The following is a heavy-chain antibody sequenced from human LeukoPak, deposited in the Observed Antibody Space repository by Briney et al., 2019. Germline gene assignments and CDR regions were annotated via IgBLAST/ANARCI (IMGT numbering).Heavy chain of an antibody. CDR2: ISGCGGGT. Sequence: GGSLRLSCAASGFTFSSYAMSWVRQAPGKGLAWVAAISGCGGGTYYADSPKGRFTISRENSKNTLYLQMNSLRAEDTAVYYCAKSRGSWLLLGSNDYWGQETLVTVSS. D-gene: IGHD5-12*01. CDR3: AKSRGSWLLLGSNDY. J-gene: IGHJ4*02. CDR1: GFTFSSYA. V-gene: IGHV3-23*01.